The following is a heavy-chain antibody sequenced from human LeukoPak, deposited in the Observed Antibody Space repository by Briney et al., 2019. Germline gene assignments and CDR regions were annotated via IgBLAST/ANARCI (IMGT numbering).Heavy chain of an antibody. CDR1: GXTXXGXD. D-gene: IGHD6-13*01. CDR2: IRSITKSYAX. V-gene: IGHV3-73*01. CDR3: SLEGSSWYRYFQH. J-gene: IGHJ1*01. Sequence: GSLSLSCAASGXTXXGXDMYWXXXXXGKGLECVGRIRSITKSYAXXXXASGEGRLTIYRDESKNTAYLQINSLKTEDTAMYYXSLEGSSWYRYFQHWGQGTLVTVSS.